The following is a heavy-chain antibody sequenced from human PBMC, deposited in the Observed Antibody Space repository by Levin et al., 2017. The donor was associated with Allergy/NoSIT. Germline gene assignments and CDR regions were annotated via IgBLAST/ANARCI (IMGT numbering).Heavy chain of an antibody. CDR2: IYYSGST. CDR1: GGSISSYY. D-gene: IGHD5-24*01. V-gene: IGHV4-59*01. Sequence: SQTLSLTCTVSGGSISSYYWSWIRQPPGKGLEWIGYIYYSGSTNYNPSLKSRVTISVDTSKNQFSLKLSSVTAADTAVYYCARGRLRWLQLQGFDYWGQGTLVTVSS. CDR3: ARGRLRWLQLQGFDY. J-gene: IGHJ4*02.